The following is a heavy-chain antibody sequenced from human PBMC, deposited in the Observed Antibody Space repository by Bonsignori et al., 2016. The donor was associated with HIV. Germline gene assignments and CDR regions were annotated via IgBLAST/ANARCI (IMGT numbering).Heavy chain of an antibody. J-gene: IGHJ3*02. CDR1: GFTFSSYE. Sequence: GESLKISCAASGFTFSSYEMNWVRQAPGKGLEWVSYISSSGSTIYYADSVKGRFTISRDNAKNSLYLQMNSLRAEDTAVYYCARGYYGSGSYYIFDAFDIWGQGTMVTVSS. V-gene: IGHV3-48*03. D-gene: IGHD3-10*01. CDR3: ARGYYGSGSYYIFDAFDI. CDR2: ISSSGSTI.